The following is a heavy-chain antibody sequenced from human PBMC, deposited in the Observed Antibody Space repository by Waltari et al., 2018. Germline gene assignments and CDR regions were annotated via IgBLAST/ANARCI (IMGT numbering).Heavy chain of an antibody. CDR2: IKQDGSEK. D-gene: IGHD6-13*01. CDR3: ARGSEGYRAAAALHL. Sequence: EVQLVESGGGLVQPGGSLRLSCAASGFTFSSYGMSWVRQAPGKGLEWVANIKQDGSEKYYVDSVKGRFTISRDNAKNSLYLQMNSLRAEDTAVYYCARGSEGYRAAAALHLWGRGTLVTVSS. V-gene: IGHV3-7*01. J-gene: IGHJ2*01. CDR1: GFTFSSYG.